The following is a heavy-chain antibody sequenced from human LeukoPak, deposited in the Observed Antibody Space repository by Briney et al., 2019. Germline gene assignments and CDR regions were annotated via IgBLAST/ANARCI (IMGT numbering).Heavy chain of an antibody. Sequence: GGSLRLSCAASGFTFSSSSMNWVRQATGKGLEWVSSISSSSRYIYYADSVKGRFTISRDNAKNSLSLQMNSLRAEDTAVYYCARATYCGGDCYSGAFDIWGQGTMVTVSS. CDR1: GFTFSSSS. CDR3: ARATYCGGDCYSGAFDI. CDR2: ISSSSRYI. V-gene: IGHV3-21*01. D-gene: IGHD2-21*02. J-gene: IGHJ3*02.